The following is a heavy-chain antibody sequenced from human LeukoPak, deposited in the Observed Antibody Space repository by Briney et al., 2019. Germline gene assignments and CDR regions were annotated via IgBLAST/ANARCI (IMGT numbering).Heavy chain of an antibody. V-gene: IGHV3-11*06. CDR3: ARAFNYYYYGMDV. CDR1: GLTFSDYY. CDR2: ISSSSCYT. J-gene: IGHJ6*04. Sequence: GGSLRLSCAASGLTFSDYYMSWIRQAPGKGLEWVSYISSSSCYTNYADSVKGRFTISRDNAKNSLYLQMNSLRAEDTAVYYCARAFNYYYYGMDVWGKGTTVTVSS.